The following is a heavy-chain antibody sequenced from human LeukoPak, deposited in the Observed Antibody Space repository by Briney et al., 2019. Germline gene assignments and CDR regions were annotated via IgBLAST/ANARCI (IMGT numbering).Heavy chain of an antibody. CDR1: GFTFSSYS. D-gene: IGHD1-14*01. CDR3: ARWGTYNWFDP. J-gene: IGHJ5*02. Sequence: GGSLRLSCAASGFTFSSYSMNWVRQAPGKGLEGVSSISSSSSYIYYADSVKGRFTISRDNAKNSLYLQMNSLRAEDTAVYYCARWGTYNWFDPWGQGTLVTVSS. V-gene: IGHV3-21*01. CDR2: ISSSSSYI.